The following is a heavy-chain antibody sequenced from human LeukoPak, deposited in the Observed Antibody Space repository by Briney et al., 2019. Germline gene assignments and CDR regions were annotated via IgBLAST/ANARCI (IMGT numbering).Heavy chain of an antibody. CDR1: GYTLTELS. Sequence: ASVKVSCKVSGYTLTELSMHWVRQAPGKGLEWMGGFDPEDGETIYAQKFQGRVTMTRDTSTSTVYMELSSLRSEDTAVYYCASYYDFWSGYYTGNCWGQGTLVTVSS. CDR3: ASYYDFWSGYYTGNC. V-gene: IGHV1-24*01. J-gene: IGHJ4*02. CDR2: FDPEDGET. D-gene: IGHD3-3*01.